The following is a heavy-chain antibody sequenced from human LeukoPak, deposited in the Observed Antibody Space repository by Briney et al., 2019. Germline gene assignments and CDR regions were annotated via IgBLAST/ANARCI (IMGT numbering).Heavy chain of an antibody. D-gene: IGHD5-24*01. CDR2: IISILGMV. J-gene: IGHJ3*02. CDR1: GGTLNSYG. CDR3: ARDANGYTWRGAFDI. Sequence: ASVKVSCKASGGTLNSYGISWVRQAPGQGLEWMGGIISILGMVNYAQKFQGRATITADKSTSTTYLELSSLRSEDTAMFYCARDANGYTWRGAFDIWGQGTMAIVSS. V-gene: IGHV1-69*10.